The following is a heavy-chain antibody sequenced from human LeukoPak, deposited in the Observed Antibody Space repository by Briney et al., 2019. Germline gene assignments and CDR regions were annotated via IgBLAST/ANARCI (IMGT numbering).Heavy chain of an antibody. J-gene: IGHJ6*03. D-gene: IGHD2-21*01. CDR1: GFTFSSYA. CDR3: AKDHIGDGGYYYMDV. Sequence: GGSLRLSCAASGFTFSSYAMSWVRQAPGKGLEWVSDISGSGGSTHYADSVKGRFTMSRDNSKNTPYLQMNSPRAEDTAVYYCAKDHIGDGGYYYMDVWGKGTTVTVSS. V-gene: IGHV3-23*01. CDR2: ISGSGGST.